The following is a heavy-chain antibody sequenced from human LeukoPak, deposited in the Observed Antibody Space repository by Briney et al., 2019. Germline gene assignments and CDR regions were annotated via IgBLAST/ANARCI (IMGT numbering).Heavy chain of an antibody. Sequence: GGSLRLSCATSGFTFSSYGFHWVRQAPGKGLEWVAVISNNGGYKHYTDSVKGRFTISRDNAKNSVYLQMNSLRDEDTAIYYCASDSPGYDTGSYFAYWGQGTLVTVSS. V-gene: IGHV3-33*01. CDR2: ISNNGGYK. J-gene: IGHJ4*02. D-gene: IGHD2-8*02. CDR3: ASDSPGYDTGSYFAY. CDR1: GFTFSSYG.